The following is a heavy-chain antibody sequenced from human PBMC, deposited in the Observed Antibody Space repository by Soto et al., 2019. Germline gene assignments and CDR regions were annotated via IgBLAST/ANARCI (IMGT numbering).Heavy chain of an antibody. D-gene: IGHD4-17*01. CDR1: GGSISSGGYY. CDR3: ARVPLYGGLGDYYFDY. CDR2: IYYSGST. V-gene: IGHV4-31*03. J-gene: IGHJ4*02. Sequence: SETLSLTCTVSGGSISSGGYYWSWIRQHPGKGLEWIGYIYYSGSTYYNPSLKSRVTISVDTSKNQFSLKLSSVTAADTAVYYCARVPLYGGLGDYYFDYWGQGTLVTVSS.